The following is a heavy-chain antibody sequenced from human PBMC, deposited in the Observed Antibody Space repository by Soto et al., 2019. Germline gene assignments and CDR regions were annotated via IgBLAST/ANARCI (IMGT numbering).Heavy chain of an antibody. J-gene: IGHJ4*02. CDR1: GFTFSTYW. V-gene: IGHV3-7*01. CDR2: IKQDGSEK. D-gene: IGHD5-18*01. Sequence: GGSLRLSCAASGFTFSTYWMSWVRQAPGKGLEWVANIKQDGSEKYYVDSVKGRFTISRDNTKNSLYLQMNSLRSEDTAMYYCGRGGQLFSFRGQGTLVTVSS. CDR3: GRGGQLFSF.